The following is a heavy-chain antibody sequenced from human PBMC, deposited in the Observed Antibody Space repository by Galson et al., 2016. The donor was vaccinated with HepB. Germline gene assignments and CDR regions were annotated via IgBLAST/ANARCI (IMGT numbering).Heavy chain of an antibody. J-gene: IGHJ1*01. D-gene: IGHD3-3*01. CDR2: INPNNGGT. Sequence: SVKVSCKASGYSFTDSYLHWVRQAPGQGLEWMGWINPNNGGTNYARNFQGRVTLTSDTSVSTAYMDLSRLRSDDTAVFYCASLSWSGFSMDFGHWGQGTLVIVSS. CDR1: GYSFTDSY. V-gene: IGHV1-2*02. CDR3: ASLSWSGFSMDFGH.